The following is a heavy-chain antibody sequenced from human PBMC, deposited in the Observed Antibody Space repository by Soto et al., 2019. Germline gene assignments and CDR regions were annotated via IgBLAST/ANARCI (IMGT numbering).Heavy chain of an antibody. Sequence: PSETLSLTCTVSGGSISSGGYYWSWIRQHPGKGLEWIGYIYYSGSTYYNPSLKSRVTISVDTSKNQFSLKLSSVTAADTAVYYCASGGYCSCGSCYGWFDPWGQGTRVTVSS. CDR3: ASGGYCSCGSCYGWFDP. V-gene: IGHV4-31*03. CDR2: IYYSGST. CDR1: GGSISSGGYY. J-gene: IGHJ5*02. D-gene: IGHD2-15*01.